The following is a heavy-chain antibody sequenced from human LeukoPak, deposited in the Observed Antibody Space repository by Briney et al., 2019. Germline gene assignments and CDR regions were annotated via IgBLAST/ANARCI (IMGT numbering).Heavy chain of an antibody. J-gene: IGHJ4*02. V-gene: IGHV3-7*01. CDR1: GFALSSHW. CDR3: AKDLGTGTQVY. D-gene: IGHD1-7*01. Sequence: PGGSLRLSCAASGFALSSHWMTWVRQVPGRGPEWVANVNRDGSETYYLDSVKGRFTISKDNAKNSLYLQMNSLRAEDTAVYYCAKDLGTGTQVYWGQGTLVTVSS. CDR2: VNRDGSET.